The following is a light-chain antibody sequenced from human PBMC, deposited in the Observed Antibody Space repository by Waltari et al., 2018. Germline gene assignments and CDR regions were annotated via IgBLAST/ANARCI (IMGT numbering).Light chain of an antibody. CDR2: RMT. CDR1: SSNIGSNY. J-gene: IGLJ2*01. Sequence: QSVLTQPPSASGTPGQRVTISCSGSSSNIGSNYVYWYQQLPGTAPKLLIYRMTRRPSGVPARFSGSWAGTSASLAISGRRSEDEADYYCAAWDDSLSGVVFGGGTKLTVL. V-gene: IGLV1-47*01. CDR3: AAWDDSLSGVV.